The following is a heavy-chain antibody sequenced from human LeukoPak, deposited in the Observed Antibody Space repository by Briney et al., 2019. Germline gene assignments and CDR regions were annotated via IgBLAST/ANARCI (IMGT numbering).Heavy chain of an antibody. Sequence: PSETLSLTCTVSGGSISSYYWSWIRQPPGKGLEWIGYIYYRGSTNYNPSLKSRVTISVDTSKNQFSLKLSSVTAADTAVYYCARGQRDFDYWGQGTLVTVSS. CDR2: IYYRGST. V-gene: IGHV4-59*01. J-gene: IGHJ4*02. CDR3: ARGQRDFDY. CDR1: GGSISSYY.